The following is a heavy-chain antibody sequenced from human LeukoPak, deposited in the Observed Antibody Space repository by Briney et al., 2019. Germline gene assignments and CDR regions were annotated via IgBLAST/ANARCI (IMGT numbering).Heavy chain of an antibody. CDR2: INGDGRNI. CDR3: AKIFYDFWSGYETNWFDP. D-gene: IGHD3-3*01. V-gene: IGHV3-74*01. J-gene: IGHJ5*02. Sequence: GGSLRLSCVASGFTFSSYWMHWVRQDPRKGLVWVSRINGDGRNINYADSVRGRFTISRDNAKNTLYLQMNTLRVEDTAVYYCAKIFYDFWSGYETNWFDPWGQGTLVTVSS. CDR1: GFTFSSYW.